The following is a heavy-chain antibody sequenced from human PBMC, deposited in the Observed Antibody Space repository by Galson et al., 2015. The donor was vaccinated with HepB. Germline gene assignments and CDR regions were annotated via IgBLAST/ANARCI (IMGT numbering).Heavy chain of an antibody. Sequence: SLRLSCAASGFTFSTYWMHWVRQAPGKGLVWVSRINRDGSSTNYADSVKGRFTISRDNAKNTLYLQMDSLRGEDTAVYYCARRFWQTSQRLVEGDAFDIWGQGTMVTVSS. CDR1: GFTFSTYW. V-gene: IGHV3-74*01. CDR2: INRDGSST. J-gene: IGHJ3*02. CDR3: ARRFWQTSQRLVEGDAFDI. D-gene: IGHD6-19*01.